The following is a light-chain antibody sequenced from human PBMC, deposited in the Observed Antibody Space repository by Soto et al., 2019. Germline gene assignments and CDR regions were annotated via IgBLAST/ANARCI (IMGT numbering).Light chain of an antibody. J-gene: IGKJ3*01. CDR2: DAS. V-gene: IGKV3-11*01. CDR1: QSVSSY. CDR3: QQRSNWPPFT. Sequence: IVLTQSPATLSLSPGERATLSCRASQSVSSYLAWYQQKPGQAPRLLIYDASNRATGIPARFSGSGSGTDFTLTISSLEPDDFAVYYCQQRSNWPPFTFGPGTKVDIK.